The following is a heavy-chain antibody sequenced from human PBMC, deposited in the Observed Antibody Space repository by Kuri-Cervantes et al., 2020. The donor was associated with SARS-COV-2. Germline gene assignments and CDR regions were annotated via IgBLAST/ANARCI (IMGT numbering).Heavy chain of an antibody. V-gene: IGHV4-34*01. CDR1: GGSFSGYY. J-gene: IGHJ6*03. D-gene: IGHD3-16*01. CDR2: INHIGST. CDR3: ARDLWGSPGYMDV. Sequence: SETLSLTCAVYGGSFSGYYWSWIRQPPGKGLEWIGEINHIGSTNYNPSLKSRVTISVDTSKNQFSLKLSSVTAADTAVYYCARDLWGSPGYMDVWGKGTTVTVSS.